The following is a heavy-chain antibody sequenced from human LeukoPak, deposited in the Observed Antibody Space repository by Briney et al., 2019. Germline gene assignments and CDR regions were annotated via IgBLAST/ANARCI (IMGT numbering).Heavy chain of an antibody. Sequence: SETLSLTCTVSGGSISSYYWSWIRQPAGEGLEWIGRIYTSGSTNYNPSLKSRVTMSVDTSKNQFPLKLSSVTAADTAVYYCARDSSYDFWSGNGGFDYWGQGTLVTVSS. CDR3: ARDSSYDFWSGNGGFDY. D-gene: IGHD3-3*01. J-gene: IGHJ4*02. CDR1: GGSISSYY. V-gene: IGHV4-4*07. CDR2: IYTSGST.